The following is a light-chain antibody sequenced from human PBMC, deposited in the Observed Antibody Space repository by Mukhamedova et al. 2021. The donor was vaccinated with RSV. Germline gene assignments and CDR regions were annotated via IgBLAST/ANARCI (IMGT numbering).Light chain of an antibody. Sequence: GETATLSCRASQNVSNNLAWYRQRYGQGPRLLIHSASTRARDILASFSGSGSGTEFTLTISSLQSEDFAIYYCQHYNKWPWTFGQG. CDR1: QNVSNN. CDR3: QHYNKWPWT. V-gene: IGKV3-15*01. CDR2: SAS. J-gene: IGKJ1*01.